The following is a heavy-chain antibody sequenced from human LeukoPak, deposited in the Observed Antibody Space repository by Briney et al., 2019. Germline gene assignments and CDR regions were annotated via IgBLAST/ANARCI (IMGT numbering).Heavy chain of an antibody. Sequence: GGSLRLSCAASGFTFYTYAMSWVRQAPGKGLEWVSAISGSGGSTYYADSVKGRFTISRDNSKNTLYLQMNSLRAEDTAVYYCAKELLRGSYSYAFDIWGQGTMVTVSS. CDR2: ISGSGGST. J-gene: IGHJ3*02. CDR3: AKELLRGSYSYAFDI. V-gene: IGHV3-23*01. D-gene: IGHD1-26*01. CDR1: GFTFYTYA.